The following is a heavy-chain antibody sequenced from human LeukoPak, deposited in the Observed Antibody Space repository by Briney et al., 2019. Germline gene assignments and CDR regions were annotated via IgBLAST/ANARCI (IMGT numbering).Heavy chain of an antibody. CDR3: ASKGSGYCRSTNCQGAFDI. V-gene: IGHV1-2*02. CDR2: INPNSGGT. Sequence: ASVKVSCKASGYTFTDYYMHWVRQAPGQGLEWMGWINPNSGGTNYAQKFQGRVTMTRDTSISTAYMELSSLRSDDTAVYYCASKGSGYCRSTNCQGAFDIWGQGTMVTVSS. J-gene: IGHJ3*02. D-gene: IGHD2-2*01. CDR1: GYTFTDYY.